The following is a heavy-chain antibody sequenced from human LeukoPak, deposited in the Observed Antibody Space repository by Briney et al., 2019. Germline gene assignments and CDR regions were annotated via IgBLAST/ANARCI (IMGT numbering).Heavy chain of an antibody. CDR3: ARDGQLGISRWLHPRGAFDI. V-gene: IGHV3-21*01. D-gene: IGHD5-24*01. CDR1: GFTFSNSN. Sequence: PGGSLRLSCVVSGFTFSNSNMNWVRQAPGKGLEWVSSVSFTSSYIYYADSVKGRFTISRDNAKNSLYLQMNSLRAEDTAVYYCARDGQLGISRWLHPRGAFDIWGQGTMVTVSS. CDR2: VSFTSSYI. J-gene: IGHJ3*02.